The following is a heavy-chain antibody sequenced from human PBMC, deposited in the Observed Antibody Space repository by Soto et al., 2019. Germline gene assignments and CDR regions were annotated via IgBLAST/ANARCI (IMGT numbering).Heavy chain of an antibody. V-gene: IGHV1-3*01. CDR2: IHPDNGNT. CDR3: ARDMLSVGPRANDAFDV. Sequence: QVQLVHSGAEVRQTGASVNISCRASGFSFSDNLINWVRQAPGQGLEWMGWIHPDNGNTRYSETSQGRVTISRHSSASIAYVEVSDLTSEDTAGYYCARDMLSVGPRANDAFDVWGQGTMVTVAS. D-gene: IGHD2-8*01. J-gene: IGHJ3*01. CDR1: GFSFSDNL.